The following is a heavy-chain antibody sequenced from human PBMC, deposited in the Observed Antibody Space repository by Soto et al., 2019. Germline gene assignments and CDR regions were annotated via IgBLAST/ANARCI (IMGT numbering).Heavy chain of an antibody. CDR1: GDTFSGYP. CDR2: IIPVFGTT. Sequence: QVQLVQSGAELKKPGSSVKVSCKASGDTFSGYPINWVRQAPGEGLEWMGRIIPVFGTTNDAQRFEGRVTFTADESTNTAYRELRGLLSEDTAVYYCARDGGFGELKYWGPRPLVTVSS. CDR3: ARDGGFGELKY. J-gene: IGHJ4*02. D-gene: IGHD3-10*01. V-gene: IGHV1-69*18.